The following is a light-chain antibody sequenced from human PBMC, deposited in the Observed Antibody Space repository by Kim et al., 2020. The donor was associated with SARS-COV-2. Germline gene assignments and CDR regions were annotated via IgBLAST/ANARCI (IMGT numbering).Light chain of an antibody. J-gene: IGLJ3*02. CDR1: KLGDKY. CDR2: QHT. CDR3: QAWDSSTAV. V-gene: IGLV3-1*01. Sequence: SYELTQPPSVSVPPGQTASITCSGTKLGDKYAYWYQQKPGQSPVLVIYQHTKRPSGISQRFSGSSSGNTATLTISPAQTMDEADYYCQAWDSSTAVFGGG.